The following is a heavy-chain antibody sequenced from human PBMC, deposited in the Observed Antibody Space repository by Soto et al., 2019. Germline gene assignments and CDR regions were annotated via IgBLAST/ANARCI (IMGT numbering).Heavy chain of an antibody. D-gene: IGHD6-6*01. J-gene: IGHJ4*02. CDR1: GYTFTSYA. CDR2: INAGNGNT. CDR3: ARAAEYSSSPYFDY. Sequence: ASMKVSCKASGYTFTSYAMHWVRQAPGQRLEWMGWINAGNGNTKYSQKFQGRVTITRDTSASTAYMELSSLRSEDTAVYYCARAAEYSSSPYFDYWGQGTLVTVSS. V-gene: IGHV1-3*01.